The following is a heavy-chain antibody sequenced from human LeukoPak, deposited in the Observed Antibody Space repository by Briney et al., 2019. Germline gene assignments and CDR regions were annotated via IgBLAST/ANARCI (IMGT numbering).Heavy chain of an antibody. Sequence: GGSLRLSCTASGFTFGDYAMSWFRQAPGKGLEWVGFIRSKAYGGTIEYAVSVKGRFTISRDDSKSIAYLQMNSLKTEDTAVYYCTRATTPWIQLWLSGVDYWGQGTLVTVSS. D-gene: IGHD5-18*01. CDR1: GFTFGDYA. V-gene: IGHV3-49*03. CDR3: TRATTPWIQLWLSGVDY. J-gene: IGHJ4*02. CDR2: IRSKAYGGTI.